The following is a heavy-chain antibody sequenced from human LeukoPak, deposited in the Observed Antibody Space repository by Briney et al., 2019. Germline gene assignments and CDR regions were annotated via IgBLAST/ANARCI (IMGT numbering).Heavy chain of an antibody. CDR1: GGSISSGGYS. Sequence: PSQTLSLTCAVSGGSISSGGYSWSWIRQPPGKGLEWIGYIYHSGSTYYNPSLKSRVTISVDTSKNQFSLKLSSVTAADTAVYYCARPNYPYYYMDVWGKGTTVTVSS. CDR3: ARPNYPYYYMDV. J-gene: IGHJ6*03. V-gene: IGHV4-30-2*01. CDR2: IYHSGST.